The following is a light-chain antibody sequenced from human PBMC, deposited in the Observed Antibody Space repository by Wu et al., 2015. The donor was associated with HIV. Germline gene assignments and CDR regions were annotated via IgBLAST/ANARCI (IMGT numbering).Light chain of an antibody. CDR2: GAS. Sequence: EILMTQSPATLSVSPGERATLSCRASQNINNNLAWYQQRPGQSPRLLIYGASFRAADIPARFSGSGSGTDFTLTISSLQSEDFAVYYCQQYNNWPPDSFGQGTKLEIK. CDR1: QNINNN. V-gene: IGKV3-15*01. CDR3: QQYNNWPPDS. J-gene: IGKJ2*03.